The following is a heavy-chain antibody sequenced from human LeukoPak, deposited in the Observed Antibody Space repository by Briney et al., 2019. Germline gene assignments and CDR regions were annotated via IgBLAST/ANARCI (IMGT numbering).Heavy chain of an antibody. CDR3: ARAMGIAAAGHDY. CDR1: GYTFTGYS. J-gene: IGHJ4*02. V-gene: IGHV1-2*02. D-gene: IGHD6-13*01. CDR2: INPNSGGT. Sequence: ASVKVSCKASGYTFTGYSMHWVRQAPGQGLEWMGWINPNSGGTNYAQNFQGRVTMTRDTSISTAYMELSRLRSDDTAVYYCARAMGIAAAGHDYWGQGTLVTVSS.